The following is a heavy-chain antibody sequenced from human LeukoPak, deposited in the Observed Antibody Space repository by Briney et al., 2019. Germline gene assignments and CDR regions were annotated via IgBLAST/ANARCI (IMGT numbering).Heavy chain of an antibody. CDR2: INPSGGSS. CDR1: GYTFTSYY. Sequence: ASVKVSCKASGYTFTSYYIHWVRQAPGQGLEWMGIINPSGGSSSYAQKFQGRVTMTRDTSTSTVYMELSSLRSEDTAVYYCARVFSSGWSPFDYWGQGTLATVSS. D-gene: IGHD6-19*01. V-gene: IGHV1-46*01. J-gene: IGHJ4*02. CDR3: ARVFSSGWSPFDY.